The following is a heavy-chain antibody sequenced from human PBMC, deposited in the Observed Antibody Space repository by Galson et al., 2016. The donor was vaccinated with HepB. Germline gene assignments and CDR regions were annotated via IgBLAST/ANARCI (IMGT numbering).Heavy chain of an antibody. V-gene: IGHV4-38-2*01. Sequence: LRLSCAASGFTFSSYEINWVRQPPGKGLEWIGSIYHSGSTYYNPSLKSRVTISVDTSKNQFSLKLSSVTAADTAVYYCARGSLWYDYWGQGTPVTVSS. J-gene: IGHJ4*02. CDR1: GFTFSSYEI. CDR3: ARGSLWYDY. D-gene: IGHD6-13*01. CDR2: IYHSGST.